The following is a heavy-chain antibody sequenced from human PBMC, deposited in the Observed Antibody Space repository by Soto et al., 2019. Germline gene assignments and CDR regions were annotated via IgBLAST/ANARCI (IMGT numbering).Heavy chain of an antibody. Sequence: QVQLVQSGAEVKKPGASVKVSCKASGYNFIDYDINWMRQSTGQGLEWMGWMTPNSGNTGYAQKFQGRVTLTRDTSIGTAYMELSSLKTEDTAVYYCSRNPYGSGLFDPWGQGTPVTVSS. CDR2: MTPNSGNT. CDR3: SRNPYGSGLFDP. CDR1: GYNFIDYD. V-gene: IGHV1-8*01. J-gene: IGHJ5*02. D-gene: IGHD6-19*01.